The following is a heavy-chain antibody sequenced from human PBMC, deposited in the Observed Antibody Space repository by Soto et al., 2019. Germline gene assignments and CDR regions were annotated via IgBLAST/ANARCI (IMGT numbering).Heavy chain of an antibody. CDR2: IYHSGST. V-gene: IGHV4-30-2*01. D-gene: IGHD2-2*01. J-gene: IGHJ5*02. CDR1: GGSISSGGYS. Sequence: TSETLSLTCAVSGGSISSGGYSWSWIRQPPGKGLEWIGYIYHSGSTYYNPSLKSRVTISIDRSKNQFSLKLSSVTAADTAVYYCARVPDRWGQGTLVTVSS. CDR3: ARVPDR.